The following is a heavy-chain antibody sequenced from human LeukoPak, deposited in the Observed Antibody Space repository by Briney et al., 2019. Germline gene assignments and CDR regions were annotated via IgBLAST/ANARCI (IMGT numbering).Heavy chain of an antibody. CDR3: ARTNYYESSGCESGLRPFDM. CDR2: IYPVDSDT. Sequence: GESLKISCKGSGYSFATHWIAWVRQVPGKGLEWIGVIYPVDSDTIYTPSFQGQVTISVDKSTSTAYLQWSSLKACDTALGYGARTNYYESSGCESGLRPFDMWARGTMVTVSS. CDR1: GYSFATHW. J-gene: IGHJ3*02. V-gene: IGHV5-51*01. D-gene: IGHD3-22*01.